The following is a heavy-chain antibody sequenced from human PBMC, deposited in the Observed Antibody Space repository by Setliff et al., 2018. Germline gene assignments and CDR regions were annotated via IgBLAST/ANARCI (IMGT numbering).Heavy chain of an antibody. V-gene: IGHV2-70*11. Sequence: SGPTLVNPTETLTLTCTFSGFSLTTGGMCVSWIRQPPGKALEWLARIDWDDDKYYSASLKTRLTVSRDIPKNQVVLRLTNMDPVDTATYYCARCITIFGVVIPNAFDYWGQGTLVTVSS. CDR1: GFSLTTGGMC. CDR2: IDWDDDK. CDR3: ARCITIFGVVIPNAFDY. D-gene: IGHD3-3*01. J-gene: IGHJ4*02.